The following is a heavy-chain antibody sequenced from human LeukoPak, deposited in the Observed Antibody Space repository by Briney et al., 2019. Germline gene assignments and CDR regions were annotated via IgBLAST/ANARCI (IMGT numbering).Heavy chain of an antibody. CDR2: ISGGGGST. CDR3: ANRVGYCSGGSCYSAGAYFDY. CDR1: GFSFSNYA. Sequence: PGGSLRLSCVASGFSFSNYAINWVRQAPGKGLEWVSAISGGGGSTYYADSVKGRFTISRDNSKNTLYLQMNSLRAEDTAVYYCANRVGYCSGGSCYSAGAYFDYWGQGTLVTVSS. V-gene: IGHV3-23*01. J-gene: IGHJ4*02. D-gene: IGHD2-15*01.